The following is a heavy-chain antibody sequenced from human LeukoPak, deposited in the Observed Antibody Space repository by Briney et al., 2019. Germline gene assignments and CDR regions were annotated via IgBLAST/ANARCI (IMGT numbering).Heavy chain of an antibody. D-gene: IGHD3-22*01. CDR3: ARGYYDSSGYYYPLYYFDY. CDR1: GGTFSSYA. J-gene: IGHJ4*02. V-gene: IGHV1-69*13. CDR2: VIPIFGTA. Sequence: SVKVSCKASGGTFSSYAISWVRQAPGQGLEWMGGVIPIFGTANYAQKFQGRVTITADESTSTAYMELSSLRSEDTAVYYCARGYYDSSGYYYPLYYFDYWGQGTLVTVSS.